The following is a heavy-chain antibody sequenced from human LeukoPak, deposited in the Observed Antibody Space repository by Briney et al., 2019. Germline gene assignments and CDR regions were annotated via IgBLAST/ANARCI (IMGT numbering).Heavy chain of an antibody. J-gene: IGHJ6*03. CDR1: GGSISSSSYY. V-gene: IGHV4-39*07. Sequence: SETLSLTCTVSGGSISSSSYYWGWIRQPPGKGLEWIGSIYYSGSTCYNPSLKSRVTISVDTSKNQFSLKLSSVTAADTAVYYCARLYYYYYMDVWGKGTTVTVSS. CDR3: ARLYYYYYMDV. CDR2: IYYSGST.